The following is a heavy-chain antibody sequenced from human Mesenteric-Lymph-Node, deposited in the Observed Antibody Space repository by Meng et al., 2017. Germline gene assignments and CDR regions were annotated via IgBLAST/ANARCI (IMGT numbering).Heavy chain of an antibody. Sequence: SETLSLTCTVSGGSISTYYWSWIRQPAGKGLEWIGRIYTSGSTNYNPSLKSRVTISVDTSKNQFSLKLSSVTAADTAVYYCARGGWDSSGWYFDYWGQGTLVTVSS. CDR2: IYTSGST. D-gene: IGHD6-19*01. CDR3: ARGGWDSSGWYFDY. CDR1: GGSISTYY. V-gene: IGHV4-4*07. J-gene: IGHJ4*02.